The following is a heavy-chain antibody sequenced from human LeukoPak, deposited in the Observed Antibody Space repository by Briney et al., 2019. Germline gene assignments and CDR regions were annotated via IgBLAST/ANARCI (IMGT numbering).Heavy chain of an antibody. CDR2: VSSSGSTI. Sequence: GGSLRLSCAASGFTFSDFYMSWIRQAPGKGLEWVSYVSSSGSTIYYADSVKGRFTISRDNSKNTLYLQMNSLRAEDTAVYYCAKDLVDTAMVTRKSDYWGQGTLVTVSS. V-gene: IGHV3-11*04. D-gene: IGHD5-18*01. CDR1: GFTFSDFY. J-gene: IGHJ4*02. CDR3: AKDLVDTAMVTRKSDY.